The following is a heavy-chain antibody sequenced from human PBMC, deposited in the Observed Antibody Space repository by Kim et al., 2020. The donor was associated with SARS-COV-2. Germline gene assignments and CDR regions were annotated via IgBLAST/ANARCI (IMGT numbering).Heavy chain of an antibody. CDR1: GFTFTNYW. J-gene: IGHJ4*02. D-gene: IGHD6-6*01. V-gene: IGHV3-7*01. CDR3: ARIGYSSSSFDY. CDR2: IKQDGSET. Sequence: GGSLRLSCAASGFTFTNYWMSWVRQAPGKGLEWVSNIKQDGSETHYVDSVKGRFTFSRDNATNSVYLQVNSLRAEDTAVYYCARIGYSSSSFDYWGQGTLVTVSS.